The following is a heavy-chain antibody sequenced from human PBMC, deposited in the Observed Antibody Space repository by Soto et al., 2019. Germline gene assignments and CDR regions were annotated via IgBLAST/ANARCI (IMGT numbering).Heavy chain of an antibody. D-gene: IGHD1-26*01. J-gene: IGHJ4*02. CDR3: ASDLGGPIVAY. V-gene: IGHV1-18*01. CDR1: GYTFTSYG. Sequence: QVQLVQSGAEVKKPGASVKVSCKASGYTFTSYGISWVRQAPGQGLEWMGWISGYNGNTKYAQKLQGRVTMTTDTSTSTDYMELRSLRSDDTAVYYCASDLGGPIVAYWGQGTLVTVSS. CDR2: ISGYNGNT.